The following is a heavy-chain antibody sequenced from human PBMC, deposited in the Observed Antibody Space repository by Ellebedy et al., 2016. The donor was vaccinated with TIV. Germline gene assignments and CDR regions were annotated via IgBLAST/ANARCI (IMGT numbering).Heavy chain of an antibody. CDR1: GHTLMELS. D-gene: IGHD6-19*01. V-gene: IGHV3-30*04. J-gene: IGHJ4*02. Sequence: SCKVSGHTLMELSMHWVRQAPGKGLEWVALISYDESKKYYADSVRGRFTISRDISKNTLYLEMNSLRGEDTAIYYCARDAGYSTGWYPGYWGQGTLVAASS. CDR2: ISYDESKK. CDR3: ARDAGYSTGWYPGY.